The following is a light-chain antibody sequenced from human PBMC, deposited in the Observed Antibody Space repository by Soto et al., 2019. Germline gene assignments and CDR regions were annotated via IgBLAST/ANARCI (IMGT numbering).Light chain of an antibody. V-gene: IGKV3-15*01. J-gene: IGKJ5*01. Sequence: EIVMRQSPATLSVSPGERSTLSCRASQSVSSNLAWYQQKPGQAPRLLIYGASTRATGIPARFSGSGSGTEFTLTISSLQSEDFAVYYCQQYNNWRRTFGQGTRLEI. CDR2: GAS. CDR1: QSVSSN. CDR3: QQYNNWRRT.